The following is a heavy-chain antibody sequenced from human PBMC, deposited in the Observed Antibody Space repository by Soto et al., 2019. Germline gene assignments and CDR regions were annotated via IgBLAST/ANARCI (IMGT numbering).Heavy chain of an antibody. Sequence: QVQLVESGGGVVQPGRSLRLSCAASGFTFSSHSIQWVRQAPGKGLEWVAVISYDGSIKYYADSVKGRFTISRDNSKNTAYLPMNSLRAEDTAVFYCAREWSTSGDLDYWGQETLVIVSS. J-gene: IGHJ4*02. CDR3: AREWSTSGDLDY. CDR1: GFTFSSHS. D-gene: IGHD3-10*01. CDR2: ISYDGSIK. V-gene: IGHV3-30-3*01.